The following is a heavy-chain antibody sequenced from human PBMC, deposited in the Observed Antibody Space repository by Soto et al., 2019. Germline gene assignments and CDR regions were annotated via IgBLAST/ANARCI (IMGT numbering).Heavy chain of an antibody. J-gene: IGHJ1*01. CDR1: GFTFSSYG. D-gene: IGHD3-22*01. CDR3: TKGVVVITSYFQH. CDR2: ISYDESNK. Sequence: QLELVESGGGVVQPGRSLRLSCAASGFTFSSYGMHWVRPAPGKGLVLVAVISYDESNKYYAESVKGRFTIYRDDSKNTLYLQMHSLRAEDTAVYYCTKGVVVITSYFQHCGQGTLLTFSS. V-gene: IGHV3-30*18.